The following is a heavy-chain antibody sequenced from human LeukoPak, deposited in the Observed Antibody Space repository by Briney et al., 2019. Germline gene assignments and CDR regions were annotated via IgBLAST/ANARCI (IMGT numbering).Heavy chain of an antibody. CDR1: GFTFSSYG. V-gene: IGHV3-30*03. CDR2: ISYDGSNK. J-gene: IGHJ4*02. D-gene: IGHD3-22*01. CDR3: ARDGGYYQFDY. Sequence: PGGSLRLSCAASGFTFSSYGMHWVRQAPGKGLEWVAVISYDGSNKYYADSVKGRFTISRDNSKNTLYLQMNSLRAEDTAVYYCARDGGYYQFDYWGQGTLVTVSS.